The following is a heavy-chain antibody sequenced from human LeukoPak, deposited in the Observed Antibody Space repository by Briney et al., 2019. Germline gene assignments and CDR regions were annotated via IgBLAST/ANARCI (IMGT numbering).Heavy chain of an antibody. J-gene: IGHJ4*02. CDR1: GFTFSSYA. CDR3: AKVTYDYGGNSGGFDY. V-gene: IGHV3-23*01. D-gene: IGHD4-23*01. Sequence: GGSLRLSCAASGFTFSSYAMSWLRQAPGKGLESVSAISGSGGSTYYADSVKGRFTISRDNSKNTLYLQMNSLRAEDTAVYYCAKVTYDYGGNSGGFDYWGQGTLVTVSS. CDR2: ISGSGGST.